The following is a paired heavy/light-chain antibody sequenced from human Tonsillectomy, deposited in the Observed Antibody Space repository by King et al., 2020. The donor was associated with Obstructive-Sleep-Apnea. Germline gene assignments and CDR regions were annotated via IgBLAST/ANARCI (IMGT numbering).Heavy chain of an antibody. J-gene: IGHJ6*02. D-gene: IGHD1-1*01. Sequence: QVQLVESGGGVVQPGRSLRLSCAASGFAFSFYTMYWVRQAPGKGLEWVALISYDGTENYYGDSVKGRFTISRHNYKDILYLQMDSLRAEDSAVYFCARDNFNDNSLLYAMDVWG. V-gene: IGHV3-30*04. CDR3: ARDNFNDNSLLYAMDV. CDR2: ISYDGTEN. CDR1: GFAFSFYT.
Light chain of an antibody. V-gene: IGLV2-8*01. J-gene: IGLJ2*01. CDR3: SSYAGSNDLL. CDR2: EVT. CDR1: SSDVGGYMS. Sequence: QSALTQPPSASGSPGQSVTISCTGTSSDVGGYMSVSWYQQHPGKAPKLMIYEVTKRPSGVPDRFSGSKSGNTASLTVSGLQTEDEADYYCSSYAGSNDLLFGGGTKLTVL.